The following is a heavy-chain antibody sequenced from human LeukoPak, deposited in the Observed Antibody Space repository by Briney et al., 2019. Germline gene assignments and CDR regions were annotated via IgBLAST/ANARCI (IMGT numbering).Heavy chain of an antibody. Sequence: SETLSLTCTVSGGSISSSRYYWGWIRQPPGKGLEWIGSFYYSGSTYYKPSLKSRVTISVDTSKNHFSLKLSSVTAADTAVYYCARVHFDWLLRGTLDYWGQGTLVTVSS. CDR2: FYYSGST. D-gene: IGHD3-9*01. CDR3: ARVHFDWLLRGTLDY. V-gene: IGHV4-39*02. J-gene: IGHJ4*02. CDR1: GGSISSSRYY.